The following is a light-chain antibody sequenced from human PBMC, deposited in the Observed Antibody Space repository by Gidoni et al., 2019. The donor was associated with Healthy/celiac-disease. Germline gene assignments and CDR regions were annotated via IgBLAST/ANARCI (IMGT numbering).Light chain of an antibody. J-gene: IGKJ3*01. CDR1: QSVSSSY. Sequence: ELVLTQSPGTLSFSPGERATLSCRASQSVSSSYLAWYQQKPGQAPRLLIYGASSRATGIPDRFSGSGSGTDFTLTISRLEPEDFAVYYCQQYGSSPRTFGPGTKVEIK. V-gene: IGKV3-20*01. CDR3: QQYGSSPRT. CDR2: GAS.